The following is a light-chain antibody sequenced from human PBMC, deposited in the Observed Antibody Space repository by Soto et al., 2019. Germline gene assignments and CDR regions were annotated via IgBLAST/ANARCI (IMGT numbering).Light chain of an antibody. CDR3: QSYDSSLSAWKV. CDR1: NTNLGAGYD. V-gene: IGLV1-40*01. Sequence: QSVLTQPPSVSGAPGQRVSISCTGNNTNLGAGYDVNWYQQLPGTAPKLLIYANINRPSGVPDRFSGSKSGASAFLVITGLQAEDEADYYCQSYDSSLSAWKVFGGGTKLTVL. J-gene: IGLJ3*02. CDR2: ANI.